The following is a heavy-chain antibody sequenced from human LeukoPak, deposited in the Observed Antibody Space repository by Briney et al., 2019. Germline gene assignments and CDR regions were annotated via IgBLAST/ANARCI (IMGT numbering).Heavy chain of an antibody. V-gene: IGHV3-53*01. CDR1: GFTVSTNY. CDR2: LYSGGST. J-gene: IGHJ5*02. Sequence: GGSLRLSCAASGFTVSTNYMTWVRQAPGKGLEWVSVLYSGGSTYYADSVKGRFTISRDNSKNSLYRQMNSLRVEDTAMYYCARGEPVSWGQGTLVTVSS. CDR3: ARGEPVS.